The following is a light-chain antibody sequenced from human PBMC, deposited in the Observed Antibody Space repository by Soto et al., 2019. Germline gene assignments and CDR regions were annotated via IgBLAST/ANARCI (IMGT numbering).Light chain of an antibody. CDR3: QQYNSLWT. CDR1: QSISRW. Sequence: DIQMTQSPSTLSASVGDRVTITCRASQSISRWVAWYQQKPGKAPKVLIYDVSSLESGVPSRFSGSGSGTKFTLTISSLQPDDLATYYCQQYNSLWTFGQGTKVDIK. J-gene: IGKJ1*01. V-gene: IGKV1-5*01. CDR2: DVS.